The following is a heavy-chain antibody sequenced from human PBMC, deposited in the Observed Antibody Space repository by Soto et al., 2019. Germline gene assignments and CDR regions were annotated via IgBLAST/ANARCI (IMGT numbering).Heavy chain of an antibody. V-gene: IGHV4-39*01. CDR3: ARLSYDILTGCFDY. CDR1: GGSISSSSYY. D-gene: IGHD3-9*01. CDR2: IYYSGST. Sequence: SEILSLTCTVSGGSISSSSYYWGWIRQPPGKGLEWIGSIYYSGSTYYNPSLKSRVTISVDTSKNQFSLKLSSVTAADTAVYYCARLSYDILTGCFDYWGQGTLVTVSS. J-gene: IGHJ4*02.